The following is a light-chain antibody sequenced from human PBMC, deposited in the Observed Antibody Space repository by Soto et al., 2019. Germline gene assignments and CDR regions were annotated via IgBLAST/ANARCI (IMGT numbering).Light chain of an antibody. CDR3: SSYTSISTLYV. CDR1: RRDVGGYNY. J-gene: IGLJ1*01. V-gene: IGLV2-14*01. CDR2: EVS. Sequence: QSVLTQPASVSGSPGQSITISCTGTRRDVGGYNYVSWYQQHPGKAPELMIYEVSHRPSGVSNRFSGSKSDNTASLTISGLQAEDEADYYCSSYTSISTLYVFGTGTKVTVL.